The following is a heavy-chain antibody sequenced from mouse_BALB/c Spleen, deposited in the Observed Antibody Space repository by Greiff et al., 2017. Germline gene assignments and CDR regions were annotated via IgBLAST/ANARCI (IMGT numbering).Heavy chain of an antibody. J-gene: IGHJ3*01. V-gene: IGHV5-6-5*01. CDR3: ARDYGFHFAY. CDR1: GFTFSSYA. D-gene: IGHD2-2*01. Sequence: EVQGVESGGGLVKPGGSLKLSCAASGFTFSSYAMSWVRQTPEKRLEWVASISSGGSTYYPDSVKGRFTISRDNARNILYLQMSSLRSEDTAMYYCARDYGFHFAYWGQGTLVTVSA. CDR2: ISSGGST.